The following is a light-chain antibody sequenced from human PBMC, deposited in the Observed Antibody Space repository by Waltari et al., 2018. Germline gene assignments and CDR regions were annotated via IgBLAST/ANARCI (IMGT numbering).Light chain of an antibody. J-gene: IGKJ1*01. V-gene: IGKV2-30*02. CDR3: GQGTHLPPT. Sequence: DVVMTQSPLSLPITPGQPASISCRSSQSLVHSNGNTYLSWYQQKPGQHPRRLIYEVSNQDSGVPDRFSGSGAGTDFTLKISRVEAEDVGVYYCGQGTHLPPTFGQGTKVEIK. CDR2: EVS. CDR1: QSLVHSNGNTY.